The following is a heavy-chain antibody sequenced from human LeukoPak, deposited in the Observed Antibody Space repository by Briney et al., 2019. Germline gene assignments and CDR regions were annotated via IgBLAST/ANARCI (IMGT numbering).Heavy chain of an antibody. CDR1: GFTFSRHS. CDR3: ARGFANYGYIIDF. V-gene: IGHV3-21*01. J-gene: IGHJ4*02. D-gene: IGHD5-18*01. Sequence: GGSLRLSCAASGFTFSRHSMNWVRQAPGKGLEWVSSISSSSSYIYYADSVKGRFTISRDNARNSLYLQTTSLRAEDTAVYYCARGFANYGYIIDFWGQGTLVTVSS. CDR2: ISSSSSYI.